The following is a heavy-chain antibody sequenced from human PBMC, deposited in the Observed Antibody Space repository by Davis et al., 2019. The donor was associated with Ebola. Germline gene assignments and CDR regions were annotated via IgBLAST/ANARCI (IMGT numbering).Heavy chain of an antibody. D-gene: IGHD6-6*01. CDR2: INHSGST. CDR1: GRSSSGYY. J-gene: IGHJ6*02. CDR3: ARVKGRSSSTYYYYYGMDV. Sequence: MPSETLSLTCAVCGRSSSGYYWSWIRQPPGKGLEWIGEINHSGSTNYNPSLKSRVTISVDTSKNQFSLKLSSVTAADTAVYYCARVKGRSSSTYYYYYGMDVWGQGTTVTVSS. V-gene: IGHV4-34*01.